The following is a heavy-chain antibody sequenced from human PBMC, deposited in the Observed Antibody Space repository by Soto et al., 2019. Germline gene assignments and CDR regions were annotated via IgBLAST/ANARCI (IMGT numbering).Heavy chain of an antibody. J-gene: IGHJ4*02. Sequence: SETLSLTCTVSGGSISSYYWSWIRQPPGKGLEWIGYIYYSGSTNYNSSLKSRVTISVDTSKNQFSLKLSSVTAADTAVYYCARRYGSGFDYWGQGTLVTVSS. V-gene: IGHV4-59*08. CDR2: IYYSGST. CDR3: ARRYGSGFDY. CDR1: GGSISSYY. D-gene: IGHD3-10*01.